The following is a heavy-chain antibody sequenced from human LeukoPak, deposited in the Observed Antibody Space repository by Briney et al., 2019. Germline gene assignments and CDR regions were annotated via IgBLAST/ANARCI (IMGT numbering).Heavy chain of an antibody. J-gene: IGHJ4*02. CDR3: ARVLNYYDSSGYYFSY. CDR1: GFTFSYYA. CDR2: ISYDGSNK. Sequence: PGRSLRLSCAASGFTFSYYAMHWVRQAPGKGLEWVAVISYDGSNKYYADSVKGRFTIPRDNSKNTLYLQMNSLRAEDTAVYYCARVLNYYDSSGYYFSYWGQGTLVTVSS. V-gene: IGHV3-30-3*01. D-gene: IGHD3-22*01.